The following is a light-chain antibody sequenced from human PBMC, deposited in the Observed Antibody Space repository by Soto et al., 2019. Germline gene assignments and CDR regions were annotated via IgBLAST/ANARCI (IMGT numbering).Light chain of an antibody. V-gene: IGLV2-14*01. CDR1: SSDVGGYNY. Sequence: QSALTQPASVSGSPGQSITISCTGSSSDVGGYNYVSWYQQYPGKAPQVLLYEVSNRPSGVSNRFSGSKSGNTASLTISGLQADDEADYYCQSYDSDFVVFGGGTKLTVL. J-gene: IGLJ2*01. CDR3: QSYDSDFVV. CDR2: EVS.